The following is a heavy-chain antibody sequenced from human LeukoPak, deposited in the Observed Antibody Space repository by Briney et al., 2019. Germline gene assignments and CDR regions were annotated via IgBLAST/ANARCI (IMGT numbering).Heavy chain of an antibody. D-gene: IGHD7-27*01. V-gene: IGHV3-21*01. CDR2: SSSSSSYI. CDR1: GFTFSSYS. J-gene: IGHJ4*02. CDR3: ARIIPGEATGDY. Sequence: AGALTLSCAASGFTFSSYSMNWVRQALGKGLEGVSSSSSSSSYIYYADSVKGRFTISRDNAKNSLYLQMNSLRAEDTAVYYCARIIPGEATGDYWGQGTLVTVSS.